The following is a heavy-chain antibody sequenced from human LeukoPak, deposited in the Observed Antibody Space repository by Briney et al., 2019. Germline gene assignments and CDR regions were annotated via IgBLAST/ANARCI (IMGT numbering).Heavy chain of an antibody. CDR1: GASMSSNY. J-gene: IGHJ4*02. CDR2: IYHSGNT. Sequence: SETLSLTCTVSGASMSSNYWSWIRQPPGKGLEWIGYIYHSGNTNYSPSLESRVTMSVDESKNQFSLRVHFVSAADTAVYYCASTRRAAVAGRFDSWGQGTLVTVSS. V-gene: IGHV4-4*09. D-gene: IGHD6-19*01. CDR3: ASTRRAAVAGRFDS.